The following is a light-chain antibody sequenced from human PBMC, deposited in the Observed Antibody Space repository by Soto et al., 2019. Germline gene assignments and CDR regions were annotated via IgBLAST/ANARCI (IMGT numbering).Light chain of an antibody. V-gene: IGKV3-15*01. J-gene: IGKJ1*01. CDR2: GAS. CDR3: QQYNNWWT. Sequence: EVVMTQSPATLSVSPGERATLSCRASQSVSSSLAWYQQKPGQAPRLLIYGASTRATGIPARLSGSGSETEFPLTITSLQSEDFAVYDCQQYNNWWTFGHGTKVEIK. CDR1: QSVSSS.